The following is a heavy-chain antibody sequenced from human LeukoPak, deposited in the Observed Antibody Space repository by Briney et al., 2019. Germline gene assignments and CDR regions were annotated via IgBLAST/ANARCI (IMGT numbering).Heavy chain of an antibody. Sequence: XXXYXXWXRQAPGXGLEWVSYISSSGSTIYYADSVKGRFTISRDNAKNSLYLQMNSLRAEDTAVYYCARALGDFLEYYFDYWGQGTLVTVSS. CDR3: ARALGDFLEYYFDY. D-gene: IGHD3-3*01. CDR2: ISSSGSTI. V-gene: IGHV3-11*01. CDR1: XXXY. J-gene: IGHJ4*02.